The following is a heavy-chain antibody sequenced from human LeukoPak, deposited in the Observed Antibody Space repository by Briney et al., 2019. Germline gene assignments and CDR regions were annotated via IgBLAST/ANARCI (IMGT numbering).Heavy chain of an antibody. V-gene: IGHV3-30*02. CDR1: GFTFSSYG. CDR3: ARGSWYSYGTNMDV. J-gene: IGHJ6*03. D-gene: IGHD5-18*01. Sequence: GGSLRLSCAASGFTFSSYGMHWVRQAPGKGLEWVAFIRYDGSNKYYADSVKGRFTISRDNSKNSLYLQMNSLRAEDTAVYYCARGSWYSYGTNMDVWGKGTSVTVSS. CDR2: IRYDGSNK.